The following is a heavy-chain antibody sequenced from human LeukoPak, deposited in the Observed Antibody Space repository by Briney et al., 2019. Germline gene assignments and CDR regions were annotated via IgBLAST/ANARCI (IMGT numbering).Heavy chain of an antibody. CDR1: EFTFSSYS. D-gene: IGHD1-7*01. V-gene: IGHV3-21*01. Sequence: GGSLRLSCAASEFTFSSYSMNWVRQAPGKGLEWVSSISYNSGSIFYADSVKGRFTISRDNAQNSLFLQMSSLRAEDTAAYYCARGGTNTRYFDYWGQGTLVTVSS. CDR2: ISYNSGSI. CDR3: ARGGTNTRYFDY. J-gene: IGHJ4*02.